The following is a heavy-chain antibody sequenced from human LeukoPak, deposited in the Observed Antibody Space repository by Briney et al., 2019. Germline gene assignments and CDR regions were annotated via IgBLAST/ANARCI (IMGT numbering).Heavy chain of an antibody. D-gene: IGHD3-16*01. CDR3: ARGLGEWEPLYYFDY. V-gene: IGHV4-34*01. J-gene: IGHJ4*02. Sequence: SETLSLTCAVYGGSFSGYYWSWIRQPPGKGLEWIGEINHSVSTNYNPSLKSRVTISVDTSKNQFSLTLSSVTAADTGVYYCARGLGEWEPLYYFDYWGQGTLVTVSS. CDR1: GGSFSGYY. CDR2: INHSVST.